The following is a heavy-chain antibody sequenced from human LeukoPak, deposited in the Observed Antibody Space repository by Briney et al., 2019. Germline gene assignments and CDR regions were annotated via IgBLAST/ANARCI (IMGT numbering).Heavy chain of an antibody. V-gene: IGHV1-18*01. Sequence: ASVKVSCKASGYTFTNYGISWVRQAPGQGLEWMGWISAYNGNTNYAQKLQGRVTMTTDTSTSTAYMELRSLTTDDTAVYYCARTVEYSSWIKPADYWGQGTLVTVSS. CDR2: ISAYNGNT. D-gene: IGHD6-6*01. J-gene: IGHJ4*02. CDR1: GYTFTNYG. CDR3: ARTVEYSSWIKPADY.